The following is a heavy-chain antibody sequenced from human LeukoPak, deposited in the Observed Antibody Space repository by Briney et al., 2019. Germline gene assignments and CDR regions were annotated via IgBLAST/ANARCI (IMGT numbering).Heavy chain of an antibody. D-gene: IGHD5-24*01. Sequence: EASVKVSCKASGYTFTSYGISWVRQAPGQGLEWMGWFSAYNGNTNYAQKLQGRVTMTTDTSTSTAYMELRSLRSDDTAVYYCARGSRRDGYNTLFDYWGQGTLVTVSS. CDR1: GYTFTSYG. CDR2: FSAYNGNT. V-gene: IGHV1-18*01. CDR3: ARGSRRDGYNTLFDY. J-gene: IGHJ4*02.